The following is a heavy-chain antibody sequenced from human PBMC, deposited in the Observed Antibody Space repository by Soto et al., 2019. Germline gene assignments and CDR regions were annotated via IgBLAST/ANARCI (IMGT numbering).Heavy chain of an antibody. CDR2: INTGNGNT. V-gene: IGHV1-3*04. D-gene: IGHD3-22*01. Sequence: QVQLVQSGAEVKKPGASVKVSCKASGYTFTGNAMHWVRQAPGQRLEWMGWINTGNGNTKYSQKFQGRVTITRDTSENTTYMELSSLRSEDTAVYYCAREGYDSSGYPLGYWGQGTLVTGSS. J-gene: IGHJ4*02. CDR3: AREGYDSSGYPLGY. CDR1: GYTFTGNA.